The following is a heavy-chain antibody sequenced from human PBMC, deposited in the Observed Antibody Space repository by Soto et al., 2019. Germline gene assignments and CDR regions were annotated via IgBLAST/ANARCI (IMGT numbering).Heavy chain of an antibody. CDR2: IIPIFGTA. D-gene: IGHD1-1*01. V-gene: IGHV1-69*13. CDR3: ARVQLELYYYYMDV. Sequence: SVKFSCKASGGTFSSYAISWVRQAPGQGLEWMGEIIPIFGTANYAQKFQGRVTITADESTSTAYMELRSLRSDDTVVYYCARVQLELYYYYMDVWGKGTTVTVSS. CDR1: GGTFSSYA. J-gene: IGHJ6*03.